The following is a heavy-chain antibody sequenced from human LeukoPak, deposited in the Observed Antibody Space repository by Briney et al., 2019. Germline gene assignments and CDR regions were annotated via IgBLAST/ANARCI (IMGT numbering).Heavy chain of an antibody. CDR3: AKNHRSGSYDHWFDP. CDR2: INPNSGDT. J-gene: IGHJ5*02. CDR1: GYTFTDYY. V-gene: IGHV1-2*04. Sequence: ASVKVSCKPSGYTFTDYYIHWVRQAPGQGLEWMGWINPNSGDTKYAQKFQGWVTMTRDTSISTVYMEVSRLRSDDTTVYYCAKNHRSGSYDHWFDPWGQGTLVTVSS. D-gene: IGHD3-10*01.